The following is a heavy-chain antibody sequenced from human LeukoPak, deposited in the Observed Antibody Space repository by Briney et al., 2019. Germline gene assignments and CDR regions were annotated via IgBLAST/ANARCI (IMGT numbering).Heavy chain of an antibody. CDR1: GFTFSSYS. CDR2: ISSSSSYI. CDR3: ARGSPYGDYPDY. Sequence: GGSLRLSCAASGFTFSSYSMNWVRQAPGKGLEWVSSISSSSSYIYYADSVKGRFTISRDNAKNSLYLQMNSLRAEDTAVNYCARGSPYGDYPDYWGQGTLVTVSS. D-gene: IGHD4-17*01. V-gene: IGHV3-21*01. J-gene: IGHJ4*02.